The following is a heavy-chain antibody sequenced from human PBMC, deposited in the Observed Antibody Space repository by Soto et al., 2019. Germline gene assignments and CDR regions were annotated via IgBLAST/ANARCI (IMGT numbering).Heavy chain of an antibody. V-gene: IGHV3-15*01. CDR3: SITAMINRDSSTSFDY. Sequence: EVQLVESGGGSVKPGGSLRLSCAASGLTFSNVWMTWVRQAPGKGLAWVGRIKGKSDGETADVAAPVKARFTISRDDSKNTVFLERNSLKSEDTALYYCSITAMINRDSSTSFDYWGRGTQVTVSS. J-gene: IGHJ4*02. CDR1: GLTFSNVW. D-gene: IGHD5-18*01. CDR2: IKGKSDGETA.